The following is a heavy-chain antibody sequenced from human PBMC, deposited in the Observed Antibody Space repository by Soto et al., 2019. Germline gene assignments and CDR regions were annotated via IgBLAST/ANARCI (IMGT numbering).Heavy chain of an antibody. D-gene: IGHD3-9*01. Sequence: GGSLRLSCAASGFTFSSYGMHWVRQAPGKGLEWVAVISYDGSNKYYADSVKGRFTISRDNSKNTLYLQMNSLRAEDTAVYYCAKDERYFDWLLDYWGQGTLVTVSS. CDR3: AKDERYFDWLLDY. V-gene: IGHV3-30*18. CDR1: GFTFSSYG. J-gene: IGHJ4*02. CDR2: ISYDGSNK.